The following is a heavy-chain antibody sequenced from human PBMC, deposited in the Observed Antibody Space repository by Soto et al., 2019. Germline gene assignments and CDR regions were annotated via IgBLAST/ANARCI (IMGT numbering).Heavy chain of an antibody. Sequence: ATVNVSCKASGYTFTSYDINWVRQATGQGLEWMGWMNPNSGNTGYAQKFQGRVTMTRNTSISTAYMELSSLRSEDTAVYYCARGPPADIVVVVAATDAFDIWGQGTMVTVSS. CDR2: MNPNSGNT. V-gene: IGHV1-8*01. D-gene: IGHD2-15*01. J-gene: IGHJ3*02. CDR1: GYTFTSYD. CDR3: ARGPPADIVVVVAATDAFDI.